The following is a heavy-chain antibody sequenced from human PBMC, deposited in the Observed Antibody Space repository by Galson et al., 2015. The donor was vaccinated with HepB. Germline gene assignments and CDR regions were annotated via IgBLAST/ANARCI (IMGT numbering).Heavy chain of an antibody. V-gene: IGHV3-30*18. CDR3: AKDRHSSGYYQYYFDY. CDR2: ISYDGTNK. D-gene: IGHD3-22*01. CDR1: GLTFSDYG. Sequence: SLRLSCAASGLTFSDYGMHWVRQAPGKGLEWVAAISYDGTNKFYADSVKDRFTISRDNSKNTAYLQMSSLRLGDTAVYYCAKDRHSSGYYQYYFDYWGQGTLVTVSS. J-gene: IGHJ4*02.